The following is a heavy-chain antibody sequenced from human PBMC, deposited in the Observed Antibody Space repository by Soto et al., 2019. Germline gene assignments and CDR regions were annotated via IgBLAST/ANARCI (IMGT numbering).Heavy chain of an antibody. V-gene: IGHV4-34*01. Sequence: QVQLQQWGAGLLKPSETLSLTCAVYGGSFSGYYWSWIRQPPGKGLVRIGEINRSGSTNYNPSLKRRTTISVDTSKNQFTLKPSSVTAADTAVYYCASNVLLWFGDAFDIWGQGTMVTVSS. J-gene: IGHJ3*02. CDR3: ASNVLLWFGDAFDI. CDR2: INRSGST. CDR1: GGSFSGYY. D-gene: IGHD3-10*01.